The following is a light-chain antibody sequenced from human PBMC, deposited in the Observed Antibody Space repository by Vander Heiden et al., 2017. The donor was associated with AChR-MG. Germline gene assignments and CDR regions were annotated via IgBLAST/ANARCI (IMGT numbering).Light chain of an antibody. Sequence: EIVLTQSPGTLSLSPGERATLSCRASQSVSSNYLAWYQQKPGRAPRLLISDASSRATGIPDRFSGGGSGTDFTLTISRLEPEDFAVYYCQKYGNSPTFGQGTKVEIK. V-gene: IGKV3-20*01. CDR2: DAS. CDR3: QKYGNSPT. J-gene: IGKJ1*01. CDR1: QSVSSNY.